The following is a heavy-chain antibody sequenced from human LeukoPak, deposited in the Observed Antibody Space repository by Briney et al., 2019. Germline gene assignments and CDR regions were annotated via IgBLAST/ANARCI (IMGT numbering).Heavy chain of an antibody. CDR2: ISSSSSYI. Sequence: GGSLRLSCAASGFTFSSYSMNWVRQAPGKGLEWVSSISSSSSYIYYADSVKGRFTISRDNAKNSLYLQMNSLRAEDTAVYYCARMCTSCYAEYFKHWGQGTLVNVSS. D-gene: IGHD2-2*01. CDR1: GFTFSSYS. V-gene: IGHV3-21*01. J-gene: IGHJ1*01. CDR3: ARMCTSCYAEYFKH.